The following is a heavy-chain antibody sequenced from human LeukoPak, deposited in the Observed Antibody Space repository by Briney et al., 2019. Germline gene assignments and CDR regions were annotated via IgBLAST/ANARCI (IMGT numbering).Heavy chain of an antibody. CDR3: ARERTVVAAPDY. CDR1: GFTFSSYA. D-gene: IGHD2-15*01. Sequence: GGSLRLSRAASGFTFSSYAMHWVRQAPGKGLEWVAVISYDGSNKYYADSVKGRFTISRDNSKNTLYLQMNSLRAEDTAVYYCARERTVVAAPDYWGQGTLVTVSS. J-gene: IGHJ4*02. V-gene: IGHV3-30-3*01. CDR2: ISYDGSNK.